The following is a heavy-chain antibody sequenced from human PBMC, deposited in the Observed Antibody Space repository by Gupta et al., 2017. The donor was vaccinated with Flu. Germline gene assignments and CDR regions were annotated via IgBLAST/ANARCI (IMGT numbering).Heavy chain of an antibody. CDR3: ARSSNYPHYGDDYYRGG. CDR2: SADTGTS. J-gene: IGHJ6*03. Sequence: SSGYSWTWIRQCAGKGLVWIGASADTGTSSYNPSLKSRGTIALELSTGTQFSLRLSAVTAADTAGYYCARSSNYPHYGDDYYRGGGGKGTTGTVSS. D-gene: IGHD2-2*01. V-gene: IGHV4-61*08. CDR1: SSGYS.